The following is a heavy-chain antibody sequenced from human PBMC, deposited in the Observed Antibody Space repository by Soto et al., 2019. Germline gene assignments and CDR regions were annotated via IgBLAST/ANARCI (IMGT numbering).Heavy chain of an antibody. J-gene: IGHJ4*02. CDR2: ISYDGRSK. V-gene: IGHV3-30*03. CDR1: GFTFSSYG. Sequence: TGGPLRLSCAASGFTFSSYGIHWVRQAPGKGLEWVAVISYDGRSKYYADSVKVRFIISRDNFKNTLYLQINSLRSEETAVYYCASHFRGGGPFDYWGQGTLVTVSS. D-gene: IGHD2-15*01. CDR3: ASHFRGGGPFDY.